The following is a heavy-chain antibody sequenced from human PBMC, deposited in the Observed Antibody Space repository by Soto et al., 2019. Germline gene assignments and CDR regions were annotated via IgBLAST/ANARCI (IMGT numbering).Heavy chain of an antibody. CDR2: IYGGGTT. CDR1: GFAVSSKY. Sequence: EVQLVESGGGLIQPGGSLRLSCAASGFAVSSKYMTWVRQAPGKGLEWVSVIYGGGTTYYADSVKGRFTISRDTSKNTFYLQMNSLRAKDTAVYYCAQTPGWPGFDSWGQGTLVTVSS. CDR3: AQTPGWPGFDS. D-gene: IGHD6-19*01. J-gene: IGHJ4*02. V-gene: IGHV3-53*01.